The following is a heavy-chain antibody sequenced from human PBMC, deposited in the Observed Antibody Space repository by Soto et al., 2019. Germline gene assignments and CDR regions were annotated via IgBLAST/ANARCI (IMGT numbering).Heavy chain of an antibody. D-gene: IGHD2-8*02. CDR1: GGSITSVNHY. Sequence: QVQLEQSGPGLVKPSQTLSLTCDISGGSITSVNHYWSWIRQSPGEGLEWIGYIVDRGTTHYNPSLKGRVTITGDSSQTQFSLTIHSVTVADTAVYYCAREVAGTGAFDYWGRGTPVTVSS. V-gene: IGHV4-31*02. CDR3: AREVAGTGAFDY. CDR2: IVDRGTT. J-gene: IGHJ4*02.